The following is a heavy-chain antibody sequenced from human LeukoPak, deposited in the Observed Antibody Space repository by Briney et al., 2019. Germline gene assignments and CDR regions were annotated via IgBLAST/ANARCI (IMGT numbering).Heavy chain of an antibody. CDR2: FSGSGGST. J-gene: IGHJ6*04. CDR3: ARWVVVAATLPYYYYYGMDV. V-gene: IGHV3-23*01. CDR1: GFTFSSYD. D-gene: IGHD2-15*01. Sequence: GGSLRLSCAASGFTFSSYDMSWVRQARGKGLEWVSAFSGSGGSTYYADSVKGRFTISRDNSKNTLYLQMNSLRAEDTAVYYCARWVVVAATLPYYYYYGMDVWGKGTTVTVSS.